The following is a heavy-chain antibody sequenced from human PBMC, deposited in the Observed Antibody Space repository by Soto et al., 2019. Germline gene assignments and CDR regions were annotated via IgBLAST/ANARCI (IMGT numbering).Heavy chain of an antibody. V-gene: IGHV3-7*01. D-gene: IGHD2-15*01. CDR2: IKEDGSEK. CDR1: GFTFSGFW. Sequence: PGGSLRLSCAASGFTFSGFWMSWVRQAPGKGLEWVANIKEDGSEKYYADSVKGRFTISRDNAKNSLYLQMNSLRAEDSAVYYCARGSGYSDYYWCQGTLVTSPQ. CDR3: ARGSGYSDYY. J-gene: IGHJ4*02.